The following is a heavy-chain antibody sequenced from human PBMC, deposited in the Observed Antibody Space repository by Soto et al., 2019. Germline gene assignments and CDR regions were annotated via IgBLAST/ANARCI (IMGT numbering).Heavy chain of an antibody. Sequence: EVQLVESGGGLVQPGGSLRLSCVASEFTFSGRAVHWVRQAPGKGLVWVSGIDRVGTVSTYADSVKGRFTSSRDNAKNTVYLQMNSLRVEDTAVYYCARGWFGPDVWGKGTTVTVSS. V-gene: IGHV3-74*01. J-gene: IGHJ6*03. D-gene: IGHD3-10*01. CDR1: EFTFSGRA. CDR2: IDRVGTVS. CDR3: ARGWFGPDV.